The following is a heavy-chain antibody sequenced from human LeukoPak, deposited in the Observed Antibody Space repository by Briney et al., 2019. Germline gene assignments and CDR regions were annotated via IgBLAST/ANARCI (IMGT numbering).Heavy chain of an antibody. J-gene: IGHJ3*02. D-gene: IGHD3-22*01. V-gene: IGHV3-7*01. CDR2: IKEDGSEK. CDR3: ARDHHRRLYDSQARDTFDI. Sequence: GGSPRLSCAASGFTFSSCWMNWVRQAPGKGLEWVASIKEDGSEKYYVDSVKGRFTISRDNAKNSQYLQMNSLRAEDTAVYYCARDHHRRLYDSQARDTFDIWGQGTMVTVSS. CDR1: GFTFSSCW.